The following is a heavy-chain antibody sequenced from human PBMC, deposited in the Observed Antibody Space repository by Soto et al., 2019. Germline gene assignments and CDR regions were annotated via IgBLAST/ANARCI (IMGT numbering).Heavy chain of an antibody. V-gene: IGHV3-30-3*01. CDR2: ISYDGSNK. CDR3: ARNQLSYYDSSGYPPDY. J-gene: IGHJ4*02. D-gene: IGHD3-22*01. Sequence: GGSLRLSCAASGFTFRSYAMHWVRQAPGKGLEWVAVISYDGSNKYYADSVKGRFTISRDNSKNTLYLQMNSLRAEDTAVYYCARNQLSYYDSSGYPPDYWGQGTLVTVSS. CDR1: GFTFRSYA.